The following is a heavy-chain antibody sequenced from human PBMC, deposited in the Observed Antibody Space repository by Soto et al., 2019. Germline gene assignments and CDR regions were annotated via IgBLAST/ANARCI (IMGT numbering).Heavy chain of an antibody. V-gene: IGHV1-69*12. D-gene: IGHD3-22*01. CDR3: ASGIQRSLRQINNGYSG. Sequence: QVQLVQSGAEVKKPESSVKVSCKAPGGTFSTYAISWVRQAPGQGLEWMGGIIPMCGTANYAQRFQDRVTFTGDESTNTVYMERSSLRAEDTAVYFCASGIQRSLRQINNGYSGWGQGTLVTVSS. J-gene: IGHJ4*02. CDR2: IIPMCGTA. CDR1: GGTFSTYA.